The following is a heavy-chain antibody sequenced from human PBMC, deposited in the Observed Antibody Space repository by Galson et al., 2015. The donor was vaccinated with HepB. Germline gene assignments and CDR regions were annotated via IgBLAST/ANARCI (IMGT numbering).Heavy chain of an antibody. CDR2: IYHSGYT. CDR3: ARNQYSSSPHFHY. J-gene: IGHJ4*02. D-gene: IGHD6-6*01. Sequence: WTWIRQPPGKGLEWIGHIYHSGYTKYNPSLKRQVTISMDTSNNQFSLRLTFVTAADTAVYYCARNQYSSSPHFHYWGQGTLLTVSS. V-gene: IGHV4-59*01.